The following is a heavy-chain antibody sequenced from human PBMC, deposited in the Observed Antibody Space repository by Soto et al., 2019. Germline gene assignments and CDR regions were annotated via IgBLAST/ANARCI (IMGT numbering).Heavy chain of an antibody. CDR2: SSATGAGT. Sequence: GGSLRLSCAASGFTFSSYGMTWVRQAPGKGLEWVSFSSATGAGTYYADSVKGRFTISRDNSKNTLYLQMTSLRADDTAVYYCAKDRRAGGNYGFYSDFWGQGALVTGS. CDR3: AKDRRAGGNYGFYSDF. D-gene: IGHD1-7*01. J-gene: IGHJ4*02. CDR1: GFTFSSYG. V-gene: IGHV3-23*01.